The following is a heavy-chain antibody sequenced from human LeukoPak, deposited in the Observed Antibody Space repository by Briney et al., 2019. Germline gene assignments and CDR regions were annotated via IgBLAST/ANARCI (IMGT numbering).Heavy chain of an antibody. CDR2: IKSKTDGGTT. CDR3: ARDRGRYYMDV. V-gene: IGHV3-15*01. CDR1: GFTFSNAW. J-gene: IGHJ6*03. Sequence: GGSLRLSCAASGFTFSNAWMSWVRQAPGKGLEWVGRIKSKTDGGTTDYAAPVKGRFTISRDDSKNTLYLQMNSLKTEDTAVYYCARDRGRYYMDVWGKGTTVTISS. D-gene: IGHD6-25*01.